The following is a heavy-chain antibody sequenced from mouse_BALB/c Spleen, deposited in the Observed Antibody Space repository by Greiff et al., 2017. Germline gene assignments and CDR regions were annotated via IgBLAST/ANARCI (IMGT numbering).Heavy chain of an antibody. CDR2: IYPGSGNT. V-gene: IGHV1-77*01. CDR3: AREAFDGYYAMDY. J-gene: IGHJ4*01. Sequence: VQLQQSGAELARPGASVKLSCKASGYTFTDYYINWVKQRTGQGLEWIGEIYPGSGNTYYNEKFKGKATLTADKSSSTAYMQLSSLTSEDSAVYFCAREAFDGYYAMDYWGQGTSVTVSS. CDR1: GYTFTDYY. D-gene: IGHD2-3*01.